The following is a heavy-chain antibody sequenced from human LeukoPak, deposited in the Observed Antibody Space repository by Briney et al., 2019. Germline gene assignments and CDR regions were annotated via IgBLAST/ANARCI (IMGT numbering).Heavy chain of an antibody. J-gene: IGHJ4*02. V-gene: IGHV4-30-4*01. CDR3: ASSTYYYGSGSYAPPNY. D-gene: IGHD3-10*01. CDR1: GGSISSGDYY. Sequence: SQTLSLTCTVSGGSISSGDYYWSWIRQPPGKGLEWIGYIYYSGSTYYNPSLKSRVTISVDTSKNQFSLKLSSVTAADTAVYYCASSTYYYGSGSYAPPNYWGQGTLVTVSS. CDR2: IYYSGST.